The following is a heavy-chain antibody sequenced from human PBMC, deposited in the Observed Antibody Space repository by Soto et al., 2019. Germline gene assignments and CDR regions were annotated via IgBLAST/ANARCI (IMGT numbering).Heavy chain of an antibody. Sequence: ASVKVSCKASGYTFTSYYMHWVRQAPGQGLEWMGIINPSGGSTSYAQKFQGRVTMTRDTSTSTVYMELNSLRAEDTAVCYCARENGGRDGYNFWKYYYYGLDVWGQGTTVTVSS. V-gene: IGHV1-46*01. CDR2: INPSGGST. CDR3: ARENGGRDGYNFWKYYYYGLDV. CDR1: GYTFTSYY. D-gene: IGHD3-3*01. J-gene: IGHJ6*02.